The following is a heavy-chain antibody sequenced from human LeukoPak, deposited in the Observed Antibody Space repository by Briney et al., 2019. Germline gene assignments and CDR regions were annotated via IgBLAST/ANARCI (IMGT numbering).Heavy chain of an antibody. CDR1: GYTFTGYY. Sequence: ASVKVSCKASGYTFTGYYMHWVRQAPGQGLEWMGWINPNSGGTNYAQKFQGRVTMTRDTSISTAYMELSRLRSDDTAVYYCARDARYSGSYFNWFDPWGQGTLVTLSS. J-gene: IGHJ5*02. D-gene: IGHD1-26*01. CDR3: ARDARYSGSYFNWFDP. CDR2: INPNSGGT. V-gene: IGHV1-2*02.